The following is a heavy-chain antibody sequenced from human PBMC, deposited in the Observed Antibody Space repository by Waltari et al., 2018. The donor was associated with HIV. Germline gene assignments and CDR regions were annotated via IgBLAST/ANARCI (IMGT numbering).Heavy chain of an antibody. D-gene: IGHD1-26*01. V-gene: IGHV3-49*05. CDR3: SRPSGPLHSYGMDV. CDR2: ITSEAYGGTA. CDR1: GFAFGAFG. Sequence: EVHLMESGGGLVKQGGSLRLSCRGSGFAFGAFGMSWFRQAPGKGLEWVGFITSEAYGGTAEYAASVTGRFTISREDSKSTAYMQMNRLESEDTGVYFCSRPSGPLHSYGMDVWGQGTTVIVSS. J-gene: IGHJ6*02.